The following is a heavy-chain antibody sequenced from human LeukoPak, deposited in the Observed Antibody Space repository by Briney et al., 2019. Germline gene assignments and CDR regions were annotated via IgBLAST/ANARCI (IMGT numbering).Heavy chain of an antibody. V-gene: IGHV3-30*03. Sequence: GGSLRLSCAASGFTFSSYGMHWVRQAPGKGLEWVAVISYDGSNKYYADSVKGRFTISRDNAKNSLYLQMNSLRAEDTAVYYCARPYYYDSGIDYWGQGTLVTVSS. CDR3: ARPYYYDSGIDY. D-gene: IGHD3-22*01. CDR2: ISYDGSNK. J-gene: IGHJ4*02. CDR1: GFTFSSYG.